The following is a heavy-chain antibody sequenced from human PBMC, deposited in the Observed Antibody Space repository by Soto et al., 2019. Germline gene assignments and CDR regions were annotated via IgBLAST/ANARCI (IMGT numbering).Heavy chain of an antibody. Sequence: QVQLVQSGAEVKKPGASVKVSCKASGYTFTSYGISWVRQAPGQGLEWMGWISAYNGNTNYAQKLQGRVTMTTDTSTSTAYMELRSLRSDDTAVYYCARAVVRARYSGYELPHYYYYYGMDVWGQGTTVTVSS. J-gene: IGHJ6*02. CDR3: ARAVVRARYSGYELPHYYYYYGMDV. D-gene: IGHD5-12*01. CDR1: GYTFTSYG. CDR2: ISAYNGNT. V-gene: IGHV1-18*01.